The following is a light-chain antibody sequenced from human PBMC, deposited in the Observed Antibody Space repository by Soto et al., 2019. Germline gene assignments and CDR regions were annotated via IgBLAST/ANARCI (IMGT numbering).Light chain of an antibody. CDR3: QQRSNWPPGGT. V-gene: IGKV3-11*01. CDR1: QSVNIY. CDR2: DAS. Sequence: EIVLTQSPATLSLSPGERATVSCRAIQSVNIYLAWYQQKPGQAPRLLIYDASNRATGIPARFSGSGSGTDFTLTISSLEPEDFAVYYCQQRSNWPPGGTFGQGTKVDIK. J-gene: IGKJ1*01.